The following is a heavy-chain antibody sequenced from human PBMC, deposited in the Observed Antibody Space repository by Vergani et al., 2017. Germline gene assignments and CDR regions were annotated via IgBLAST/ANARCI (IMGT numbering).Heavy chain of an antibody. D-gene: IGHD1-14*01. CDR1: GFTFSSYA. V-gene: IGHV3-23*01. Sequence: EVQLLESGGGLVQPGGSLRLSCAASGFTFSSYAMSWVRQAPGKGLEWVSSISGSGGTTYYADSVKGRFTISRDNSKNTLCLQRIRLRAEDTAVYYCASWNQGVVYAFDIWGQGTLVTVSS. CDR3: ASWNQGVVYAFDI. J-gene: IGHJ3*02. CDR2: ISGSGGTT.